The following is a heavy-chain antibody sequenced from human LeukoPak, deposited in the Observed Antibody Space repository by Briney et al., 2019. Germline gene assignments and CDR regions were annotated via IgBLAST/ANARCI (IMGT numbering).Heavy chain of an antibody. D-gene: IGHD6-13*01. J-gene: IGHJ4*02. CDR3: AREGVAAASYFDY. CDR2: ISYDGSNK. CDR1: GFTFSSYS. V-gene: IGHV3-30*03. Sequence: GGSLRLSCAASGFTFSSYSMNWVRQAPGKGLEWVAVISYDGSNKYYADSVKGRFTISRDNSKNTLYLQMNSLRAEDTAVYYCAREGVAAASYFDYWGQGTLVTVSS.